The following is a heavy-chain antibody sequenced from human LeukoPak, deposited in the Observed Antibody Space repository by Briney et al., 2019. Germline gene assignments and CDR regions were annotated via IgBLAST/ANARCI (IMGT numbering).Heavy chain of an antibody. Sequence: SETLSLTCTVSGGSISSYYWSWIRQPPGKGLEWLGYIYYSGSTNYNPSLKSRVTISVDTSKNQFSLKLSSVTAADTAVYYCARYGRAATAPKRYYFDYWGQGTLVTVSS. CDR1: GGSISSYY. D-gene: IGHD1-14*01. CDR3: ARYGRAATAPKRYYFDY. J-gene: IGHJ4*02. V-gene: IGHV4-59*01. CDR2: IYYSGST.